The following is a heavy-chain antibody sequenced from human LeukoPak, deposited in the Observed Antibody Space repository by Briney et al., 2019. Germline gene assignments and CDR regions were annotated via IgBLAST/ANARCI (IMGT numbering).Heavy chain of an antibody. CDR1: GGSMSDSIT. J-gene: IGHJ5*02. D-gene: IGHD6-25*01. CDR2: IHDDGRT. Sequence: SETLSLTCSVSGGSMSDSITWGWVRQPPGKGLEWLANIHDDGRTAPNPSLRSRLTISQDRSKNQFSLKASSVTAADTAFYYCAKVLTAAGLDLWGQGILVTVSS. V-gene: IGHV4/OR15-8*01. CDR3: AKVLTAAGLDL.